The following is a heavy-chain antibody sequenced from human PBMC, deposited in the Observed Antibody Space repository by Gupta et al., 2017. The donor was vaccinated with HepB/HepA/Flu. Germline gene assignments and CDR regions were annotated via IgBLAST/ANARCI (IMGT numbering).Heavy chain of an antibody. CDR2: ISGRGTNT. J-gene: IGHJ4*02. Sequence: EVHLLESGGGFIQPGGSLRLSCVASTFIFNNYAINWVRQAPGKGLEWVSGISGRGTNTYYADSVKGRFTFSRDDSKNTLFLQMSSLRVEDTATYYCTTNTSAYAAFDYWGQGTVVTVSS. V-gene: IGHV3-23*01. CDR1: TFIFNNYA. D-gene: IGHD6-19*01. CDR3: TTNTSAYAAFDY.